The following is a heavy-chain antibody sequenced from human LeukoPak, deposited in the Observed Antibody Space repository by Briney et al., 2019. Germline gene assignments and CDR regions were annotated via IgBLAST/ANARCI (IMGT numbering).Heavy chain of an antibody. D-gene: IGHD3-16*01. CDR1: GFNLRSFA. J-gene: IGHJ3*01. CDR2: TSGDGGTT. CDR3: ARGDQRLGGAFDV. V-gene: IGHV3-64*01. Sequence: GESLRLSCAASGFNLRSFAIHWVRQAPGKGLEYVSATSGDGGTTFCASSLQGRCTISRDNSNQMLYLQLGGLKIEDMGLYYCARGDQRLGGAFDVWGQGTMVTVSP.